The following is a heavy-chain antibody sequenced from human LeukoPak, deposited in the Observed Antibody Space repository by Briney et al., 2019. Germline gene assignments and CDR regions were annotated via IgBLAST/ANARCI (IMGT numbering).Heavy chain of an antibody. CDR1: GFTISSYA. D-gene: IGHD3-22*01. V-gene: IGHV3-23*01. Sequence: GGSLRLSCAASGFTISSYAMSWVRQAPGKGLEWVSGISGSGGSTYYADSVKGRFTISRDNSKNTLYLQMNSLRAEDTAVYYCAKHYDGSGYFYSYYMDVSGKGTTVTVSS. J-gene: IGHJ6*03. CDR2: ISGSGGST. CDR3: AKHYDGSGYFYSYYMDV.